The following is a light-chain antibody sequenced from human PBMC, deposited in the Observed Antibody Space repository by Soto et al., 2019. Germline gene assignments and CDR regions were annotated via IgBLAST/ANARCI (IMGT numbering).Light chain of an antibody. J-gene: IGKJ2*01. V-gene: IGKV3-11*01. Sequence: EIVLTQSPATLSLSPGERATLSCRASQSVSSYLAWYQQKPGQAPGLLIYDASNRATGIPARFSGSGSGTDFPLTISRLEPEDFAVYYCQQRSNWPPYTFGQGTKLEIK. CDR3: QQRSNWPPYT. CDR2: DAS. CDR1: QSVSSY.